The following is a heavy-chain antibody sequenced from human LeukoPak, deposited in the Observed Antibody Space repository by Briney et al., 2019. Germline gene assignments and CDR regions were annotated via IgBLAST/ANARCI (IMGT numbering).Heavy chain of an antibody. Sequence: PGGSLRLSCAASGFTFSSYAMSWVRQAPGKGLEWVSAISGSGGSTYYADSVKGRFTISRDNSKNTLYLQMNSLRAEDTAVYYCAKVEYDYVWGSYPADYWGQGTLVTVSS. J-gene: IGHJ4*02. CDR2: ISGSGGST. V-gene: IGHV3-23*01. CDR1: GFTFSSYA. CDR3: AKVEYDYVWGSYPADY. D-gene: IGHD3-16*02.